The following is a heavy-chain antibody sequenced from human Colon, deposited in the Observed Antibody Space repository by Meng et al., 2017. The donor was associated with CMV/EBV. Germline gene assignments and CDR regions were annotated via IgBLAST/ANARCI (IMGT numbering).Heavy chain of an antibody. V-gene: IGHV3-30*02. CDR2: VRYDGSDE. CDR1: GFLFNEFG. D-gene: IGHD3-3*01. CDR3: AKDQASITIFGVEPFDY. Sequence: GESLKISCAASGFLFNEFGMHWVRQAPGKGLEWVAFVRYDGSDEYYADSVKGRFTISRDNSMKTLYLQMNSLRAADTAVYYCAKDQASITIFGVEPFDYWGQGTLVTVSS. J-gene: IGHJ4*02.